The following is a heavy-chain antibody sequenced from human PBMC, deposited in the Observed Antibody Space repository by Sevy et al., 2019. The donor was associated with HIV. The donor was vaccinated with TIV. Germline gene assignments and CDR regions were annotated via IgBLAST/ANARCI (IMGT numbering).Heavy chain of an antibody. CDR3: ARQTAEYSSFFFDY. CDR2: ISSSSTYR. D-gene: IGHD6-19*01. CDR1: GFTFTRYN. J-gene: IGHJ4*02. V-gene: IGHV3-21*01. Sequence: GGSLRLSCAASGFTFTRYNMNWVRQAPGKGLEWVSCISSSSTYRYYADSVKGRFTISRDNAKSSLYLQMNSLRAEDTALYYCARQTAEYSSFFFDYWGQGALVTVSS.